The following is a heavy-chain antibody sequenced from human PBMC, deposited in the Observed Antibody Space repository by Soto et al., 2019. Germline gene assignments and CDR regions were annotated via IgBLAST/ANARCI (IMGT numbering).Heavy chain of an antibody. J-gene: IGHJ3*01. Sequence: QVPLVESGGGVVQPGRSLRLSCAASGFTFDRYVIHWVRQAPGKGLEWVAAMSYDGGSQYYTDSVKGRFTISRDNSKNTLYLHMSSPRPEDPATYHCARVLVDVTINSTFDFWGQGTIVTVSS. CDR3: ARVLVDVTINSTFDF. V-gene: IGHV3-30-3*01. CDR2: MSYDGGSQ. CDR1: GFTFDRYV. D-gene: IGHD5-12*01.